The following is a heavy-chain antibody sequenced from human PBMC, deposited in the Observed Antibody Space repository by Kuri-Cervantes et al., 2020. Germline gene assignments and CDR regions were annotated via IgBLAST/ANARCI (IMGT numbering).Heavy chain of an antibody. CDR3: ARCDDLLTGNEYYFDY. D-gene: IGHD3-9*01. V-gene: IGHV4-38-2*02. CDR2: IYHSGST. Sequence: SETLSLTCTVSGYSISSGYYWGWIRQPPGKGLEWIGSIYHSGSTHYNPSLKSRVTISVDKSQNQFSLKMTSVTAADTAVYYCARCDDLLTGNEYYFDYWGQGTLVTVSS. J-gene: IGHJ4*02. CDR1: GYSISSGYY.